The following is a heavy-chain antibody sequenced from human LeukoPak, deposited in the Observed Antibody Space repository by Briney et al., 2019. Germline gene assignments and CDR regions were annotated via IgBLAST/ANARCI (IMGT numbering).Heavy chain of an antibody. J-gene: IGHJ4*02. Sequence: PGGSLRLSCAVSGFPFSFYEMNWVRQAPGKGLEWVSNIGSSGTTTHYADSVKGRFSISRDNAKNSLYLRMGSLRVEDTAVYYCALLAVASDFDYWGQGALVTVSS. CDR3: ALLAVASDFDY. CDR1: GFPFSFYE. D-gene: IGHD6-19*01. V-gene: IGHV3-48*03. CDR2: IGSSGTTT.